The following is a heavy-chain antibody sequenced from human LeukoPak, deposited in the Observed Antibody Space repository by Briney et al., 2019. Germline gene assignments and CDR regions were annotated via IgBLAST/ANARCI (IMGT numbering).Heavy chain of an antibody. D-gene: IGHD4-23*01. Sequence: SQTLSLTCTVSGGSISSGSYYWSWIRQPPGKGLEWIGYIYYSGSTNYNPSLKSRVTISVDTSKNQFSLKLSSVTAADTAVYYCARRAVVTPGYYYGMDVWGQGTTVTVSS. CDR1: GGSISSGSYY. J-gene: IGHJ6*02. CDR2: IYYSGST. CDR3: ARRAVVTPGYYYGMDV. V-gene: IGHV4-61*01.